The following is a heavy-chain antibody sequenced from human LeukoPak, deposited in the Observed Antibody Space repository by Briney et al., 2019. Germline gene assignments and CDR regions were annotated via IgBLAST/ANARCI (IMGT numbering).Heavy chain of an antibody. CDR1: GYNLTELS. D-gene: IGHD3-22*01. CDR3: ATASKYYYDSSGYYPFDY. V-gene: IGHV1-24*01. Sequence: ASVKVSCKVSGYNLTELSMHWVRQAPGKGLEWMGGFDPEDGETIYAQKFQGRVTMTEDTSTDTAYMELSSLRSEDTAVYYCATASKYYYDSSGYYPFDYWGQGTLVTVSS. J-gene: IGHJ4*02. CDR2: FDPEDGET.